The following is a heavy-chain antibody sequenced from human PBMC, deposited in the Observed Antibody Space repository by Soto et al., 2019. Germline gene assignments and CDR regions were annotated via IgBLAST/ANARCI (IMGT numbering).Heavy chain of an antibody. V-gene: IGHV4-34*01. Sequence: SDTLSLTCAVYGGSFSGYYWSWIRQPPGKGLEWIGEINHSGSTNYNPSLKSRVTISVDTSKNQFSLKLSSVTAADTAVYYCARGATYYDFWSGYLSPYYFDYWGQGTLVTVSS. CDR1: GGSFSGYY. CDR3: ARGATYYDFWSGYLSPYYFDY. CDR2: INHSGST. D-gene: IGHD3-3*01. J-gene: IGHJ4*02.